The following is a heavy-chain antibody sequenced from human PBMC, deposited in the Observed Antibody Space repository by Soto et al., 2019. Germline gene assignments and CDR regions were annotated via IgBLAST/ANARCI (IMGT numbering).Heavy chain of an antibody. V-gene: IGHV4-34*01. CDR2: INHSGST. CDR3: ARPPHPAVLLGGALKNCFDP. J-gene: IGHJ5*02. D-gene: IGHD3-10*01. CDR1: GWSFSGYY. Sequence: PSETLSLTCAVYGWSFSGYYWSWIRQPPGKGLEWIGEINHSGSTNYNPSLKSRVTISVDTSKNQFSLKLSSVTAADTAVYYCARPPHPAVLLGGALKNCFDPWGQGTLVPVSS.